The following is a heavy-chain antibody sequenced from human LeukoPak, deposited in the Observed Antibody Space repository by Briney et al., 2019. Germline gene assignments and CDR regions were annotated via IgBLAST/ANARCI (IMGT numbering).Heavy chain of an antibody. J-gene: IGHJ4*02. V-gene: IGHV4-59*01. CDR1: GGSISSYS. CDR2: VYHSVSI. D-gene: IGHD5-12*01. CDR3: VSSYGGYVLDY. Sequence: SETLSLTCTVSGGSISSYSWNWIRQSPGKGLEWIGRVYHSVSINYNPSLKSRVTISVDTSKNQFSLNLSSVTAADTAVYYCVSSYGGYVLDYWGQGTLVIVSS.